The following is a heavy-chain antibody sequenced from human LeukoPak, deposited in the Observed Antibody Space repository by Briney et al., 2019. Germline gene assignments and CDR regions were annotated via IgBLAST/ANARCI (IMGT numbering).Heavy chain of an antibody. V-gene: IGHV4-59*08. J-gene: IGHJ4*02. CDR3: ARQNIAVAKFDY. CDR1: GGSISSYY. Sequence: SETLSLTCTVSGGSISSYYWSWIRQPPGKGLEWIGYIYYSGSTNYNPSLKSRVTTSVDTSKNQFSLKLSSVTAADTAVYYCARQNIAVAKFDYWGQGTLVTVSS. D-gene: IGHD6-19*01. CDR2: IYYSGST.